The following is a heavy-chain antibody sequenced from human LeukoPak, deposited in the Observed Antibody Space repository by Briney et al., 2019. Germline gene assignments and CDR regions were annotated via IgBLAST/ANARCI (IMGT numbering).Heavy chain of an antibody. CDR3: ARDVPAANPMNWFDP. Sequence: GASVKVSCKASGYTFTSYGISWVRQAPGQGLEWMGWISAYNGNTNYAQKLQGRGTMTTDTSTSTAYMALRSLRSDDTAVYYCARDVPAANPMNWFDPWGQGTLVTVSS. V-gene: IGHV1-18*01. CDR1: GYTFTSYG. CDR2: ISAYNGNT. J-gene: IGHJ5*02. D-gene: IGHD2-2*01.